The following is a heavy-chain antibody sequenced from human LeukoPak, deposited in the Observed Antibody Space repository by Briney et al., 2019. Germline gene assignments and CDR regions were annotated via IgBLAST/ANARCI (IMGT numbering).Heavy chain of an antibody. V-gene: IGHV4-39*02. D-gene: IGHD6-13*01. Sequence: SETLSLTCTVSGGSISSSSYYWGWIRQPPGKGLEWIGSIYYSGSTYYNPSLKSRVTISVDTSKNQFSLKLSSVTAADTAVYYCARDSIAAAGTGLWGQGTMVTVSS. CDR2: IYYSGST. CDR3: ARDSIAAAGTGL. CDR1: GGSISSSSYY. J-gene: IGHJ3*01.